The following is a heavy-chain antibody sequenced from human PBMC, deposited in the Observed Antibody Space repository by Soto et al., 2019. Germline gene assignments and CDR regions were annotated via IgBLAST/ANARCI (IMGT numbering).Heavy chain of an antibody. CDR3: ASWGYDSSGYSYYYYGMDV. D-gene: IGHD3-22*01. CDR1: GYTFTSYG. J-gene: IGHJ6*02. Sequence: ASVEVSCKASGYTFTSYGMSWVRQAPGQGLEWMGWISAYNGNTNYAQKLQGRVTMTTDTSTSTAYMELRSLRSDDTAVYYCASWGYDSSGYSYYYYGMDVWGQGTKVTV. V-gene: IGHV1-18*01. CDR2: ISAYNGNT.